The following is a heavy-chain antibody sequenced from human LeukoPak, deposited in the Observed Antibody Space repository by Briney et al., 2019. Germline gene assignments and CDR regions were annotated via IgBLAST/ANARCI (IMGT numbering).Heavy chain of an antibody. D-gene: IGHD1-14*01. CDR2: IYHSGST. Sequence: SETLSLTCTVSGGSISSGDYYWSWIRQPPGKGLEWIGYIYHSGSTYYNPSLKSRVTISVDTSKNQFSLKLSSVTAADTAVYYCARKRTGSDYFDYWGQGTLVTVSS. V-gene: IGHV4-30-4*08. J-gene: IGHJ4*02. CDR1: GGSISSGDYY. CDR3: ARKRTGSDYFDY.